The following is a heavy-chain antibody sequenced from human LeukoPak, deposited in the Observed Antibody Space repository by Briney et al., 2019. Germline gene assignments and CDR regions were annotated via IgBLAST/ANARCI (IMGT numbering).Heavy chain of an antibody. Sequence: SVKVSCKASGGTFSSYAISWVRQAPGRGLEWMGRIIPILGIANYAQKFQGRVTITADKSTSTAYMELSSLRSEDTAVYYCARDDSSGFWGQGTLVTVSS. J-gene: IGHJ4*02. D-gene: IGHD3-22*01. CDR2: IIPILGIA. V-gene: IGHV1-69*04. CDR1: GGTFSSYA. CDR3: ARDDSSGF.